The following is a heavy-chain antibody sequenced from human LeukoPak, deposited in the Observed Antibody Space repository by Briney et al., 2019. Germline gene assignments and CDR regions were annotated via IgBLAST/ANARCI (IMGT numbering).Heavy chain of an antibody. J-gene: IGHJ6*03. Sequence: PGGSLRLSCAVSGFTFNSYWMSWVRQAPGKGLEWVAKINQDGSEKYSVDSMKGQITISRDNAKNSLYLEMNSLRVEDTAVFYCARVMSASVWRSYGSYDYYYYMDIWGRGTTVTVSS. V-gene: IGHV3-7*01. D-gene: IGHD3-16*01. CDR2: INQDGSEK. CDR3: ARVMSASVWRSYGSYDYYYYMDI. CDR1: GFTFNSYW.